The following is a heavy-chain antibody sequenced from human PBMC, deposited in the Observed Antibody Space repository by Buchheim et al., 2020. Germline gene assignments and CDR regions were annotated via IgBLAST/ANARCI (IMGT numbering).Heavy chain of an antibody. CDR1: GYTFTGYY. CDR2: INPNSGGT. V-gene: IGHV1-2*06. J-gene: IGHJ4*02. CDR3: ARVPIRKGVNSNFDY. Sequence: QVQLVQSGAEVKKPGASVKVSCKASGYTFTGYYMHWVRQAPGQGLEWMGRINPNSGGTNYAQKFQGRVTMTRDTSLSKAYMELSRLRSDDTAVYYCARVPIRKGVNSNFDYWGQGTL. D-gene: IGHD1-14*01.